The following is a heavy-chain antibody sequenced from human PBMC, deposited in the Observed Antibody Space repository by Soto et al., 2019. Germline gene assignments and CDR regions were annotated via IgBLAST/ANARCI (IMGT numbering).Heavy chain of an antibody. J-gene: IGHJ4*02. CDR1: GGSISSYY. Sequence: SETLSLTCTVSGGSISSYYWSWIRQPPGKGLEWIGYIYYSGSTNYNPSLKSRVTISVDTSKNQFSLKLSSVTAADTAVYYCARDSQLALDYWGQGTLVTVS. CDR3: ARDSQLALDY. V-gene: IGHV4-59*01. D-gene: IGHD6-6*01. CDR2: IYYSGST.